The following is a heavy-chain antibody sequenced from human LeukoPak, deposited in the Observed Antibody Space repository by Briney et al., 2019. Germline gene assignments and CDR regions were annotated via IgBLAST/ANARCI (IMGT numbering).Heavy chain of an antibody. CDR3: VKLYDDFWSGYSGFYFDY. V-gene: IGHV3-23*01. J-gene: IGHJ4*02. CDR2: ISGSVGSP. D-gene: IGHD3-3*01. CDR1: GFTFSNYA. Sequence: GGSLRLSCAASGFTFSNYAMNWVCQAPGKGLEWVSAISGSVGSPYYADSVKGRFTISRDNSKSTLYLQMNSLRAEDTAVYYCVKLYDDFWSGYSGFYFDYWGQGTLVTVSS.